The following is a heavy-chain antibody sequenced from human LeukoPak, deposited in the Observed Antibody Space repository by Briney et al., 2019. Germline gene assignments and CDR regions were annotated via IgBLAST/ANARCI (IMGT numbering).Heavy chain of an antibody. J-gene: IGHJ5*02. CDR2: IIPIFGTA. CDR3: ARGPMTTVTTAWFDP. Sequence: SVKVSCKASGGTFSSYAISWVRQAPGQGLEWMGGIIPIFGTANYAQKFQGRVTITADESTSTAYMELSSLRSEDTAVYYCARGPMTTVTTAWFDPWGQGTLVTVSS. V-gene: IGHV1-69*13. CDR1: GGTFSSYA. D-gene: IGHD4-17*01.